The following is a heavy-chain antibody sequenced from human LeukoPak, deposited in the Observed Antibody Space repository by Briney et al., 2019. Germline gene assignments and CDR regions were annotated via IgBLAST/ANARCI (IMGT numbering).Heavy chain of an antibody. D-gene: IGHD4-17*01. CDR1: GYSISSGYY. CDR2: IYYSRST. CDR3: ARVPTVTFFDY. V-gene: IGHV4-38-2*02. J-gene: IGHJ4*02. Sequence: SEPLSLTCTVSGYSISSGYYWGWIRQPPGKGLEWIGSIYYSRSTYSNTSLKSRVTISVDTSKNQFSLKLSSVTTADTAVYYCARVPTVTFFDYWGQGTLVTVSS.